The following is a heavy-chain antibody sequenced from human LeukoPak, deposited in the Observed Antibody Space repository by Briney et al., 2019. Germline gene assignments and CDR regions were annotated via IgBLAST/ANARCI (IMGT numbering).Heavy chain of an antibody. D-gene: IGHD1-26*01. CDR1: GFTFSSYA. CDR3: ARDGRGSYPIYYFDY. J-gene: IGHJ4*02. Sequence: GGSLRLSXAASGFTFSSYAMHWVRQAPGKGLEYVSAISSNGGSTYYANSVKGRFTISRDNSKNTLYLQMGSLRAEDMAVYYCARDGRGSYPIYYFDYWGQGTLVTVSS. CDR2: ISSNGGST. V-gene: IGHV3-64*01.